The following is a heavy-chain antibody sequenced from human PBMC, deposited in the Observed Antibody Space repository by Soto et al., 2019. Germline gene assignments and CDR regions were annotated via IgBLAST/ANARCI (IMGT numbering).Heavy chain of an antibody. D-gene: IGHD2-15*01. CDR2: IKSKTDGGTT. CDR1: GFTFSNAW. V-gene: IGHV3-15*01. J-gene: IGHJ4*02. Sequence: EVQLVESGGGLVKPGGSLRLSCAASGFTFSNAWMSWVRQAPGKGLEWVGRIKSKTDGGTTDYAAPVKGRFTISRDDSKNTLCLQINSLKTEDTAVYYCTTDHGYCSGGTCSDYWGQGTLVTVSS. CDR3: TTDHGYCSGGTCSDY.